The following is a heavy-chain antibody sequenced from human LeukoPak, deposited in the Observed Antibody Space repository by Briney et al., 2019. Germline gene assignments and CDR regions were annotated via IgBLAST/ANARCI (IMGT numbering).Heavy chain of an antibody. D-gene: IGHD3-10*01. J-gene: IGHJ4*02. Sequence: PSETLSLTCTVSDGSISSYYWSWIRQPPGKGLEWIGYIYYSGSTNYNPSLKSRVTISVDSSKNQFSLKLSSVTAADTAVYYCARGDSGSYYNEWGQGTLVTVSS. CDR1: DGSISSYY. CDR2: IYYSGST. CDR3: ARGDSGSYYNE. V-gene: IGHV4-59*01.